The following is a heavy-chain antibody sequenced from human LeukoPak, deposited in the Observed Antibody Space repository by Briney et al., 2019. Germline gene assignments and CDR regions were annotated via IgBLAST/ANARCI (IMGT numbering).Heavy chain of an antibody. D-gene: IGHD6-13*01. J-gene: IGHJ1*01. CDR1: GFTFSSYW. V-gene: IGHV3-7*01. CDR2: IKQDGSEK. CDR3: ASHQGSNLYAGVYFQQ. Sequence: GGSLRLSCAASGFTFSSYWMSWVRQAPGKGLEGVANIKQDGSEKYYVDSVKGRFTISRDNAKNSLFLQMNSLRVEDTAVYYCASHQGSNLYAGVYFQQRGQGSLLTVPS.